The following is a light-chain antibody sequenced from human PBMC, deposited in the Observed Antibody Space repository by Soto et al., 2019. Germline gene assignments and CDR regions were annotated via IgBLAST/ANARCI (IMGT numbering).Light chain of an antibody. Sequence: IVLTQSPDTLYLSPGERATLSCRATQNVGSLLAWYQQKPGRVPKLLVYHISIRAAGTPARFTGSGSGTDFTLTISSLEPEDFAVYYCQEGGSWHTFGGGTKVEIK. CDR2: HIS. J-gene: IGKJ4*01. V-gene: IGKV3-11*01. CDR3: QEGGSWHT. CDR1: QNVGSL.